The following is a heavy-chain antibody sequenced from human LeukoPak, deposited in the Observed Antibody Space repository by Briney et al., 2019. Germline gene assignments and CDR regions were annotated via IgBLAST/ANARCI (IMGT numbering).Heavy chain of an antibody. CDR1: GGTFTRDA. J-gene: IGHJ6*04. CDR3: ARGLDWNDLHLGV. Sequence: SVKVSCKLSGGTFTRDAISWVRQVPGEGLEWMGRILPLLSTKNYARKFQGRVTLTADKSTGTAYMELSSLRSEDTAIYFCARGLDWNDLHLGVWGKGTTVIVSS. D-gene: IGHD1-1*01. CDR2: ILPLLSTK. V-gene: IGHV1-69*04.